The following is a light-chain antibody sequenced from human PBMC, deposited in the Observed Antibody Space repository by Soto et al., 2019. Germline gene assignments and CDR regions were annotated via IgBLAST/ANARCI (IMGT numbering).Light chain of an antibody. V-gene: IGKV3-20*01. CDR3: QQYGSSGT. CDR2: GAS. CDR1: QSVSNNY. J-gene: IGKJ1*01. Sequence: EILLTQSPGTLSLSPGERATLSCRASQSVSNNYLAWYQQKPGKAPRLLIHGASNRATGIPDRLSGSGSGTDFTLTIRRLEPEDFAVYYCQQYGSSGTFGQGTKVDIK.